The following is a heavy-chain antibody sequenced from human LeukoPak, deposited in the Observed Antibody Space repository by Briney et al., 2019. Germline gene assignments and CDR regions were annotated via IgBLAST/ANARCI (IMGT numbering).Heavy chain of an antibody. CDR3: AREVNNWNYALLDY. J-gene: IGHJ4*02. D-gene: IGHD1-7*01. V-gene: IGHV3-30-3*01. CDR2: ISYDGSNK. CDR1: GFTFSSYA. Sequence: GGSLRLSCAASGFTFSSYAMHWVRQAPGKGLEWVAVISYDGSNKYYADSVKGRFTISRDNSKNTLYLQMNSLRAEGTAVYYCAREVNNWNYALLDYWGQGTLVTVSS.